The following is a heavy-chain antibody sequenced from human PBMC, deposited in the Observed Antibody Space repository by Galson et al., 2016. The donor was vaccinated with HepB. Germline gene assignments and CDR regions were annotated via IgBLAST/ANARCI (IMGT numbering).Heavy chain of an antibody. J-gene: IGHJ5*02. Sequence: SLRLSCAASGFTFNNYWMSWVRQAPGKGLEWVANIKQNGREKDYVDSVKGRFTISRDNAKNSLCLQMNNVRTEDTAVYYCAREQMDNVWGKYHFFRVPNWFDPWGQGTLVTVSS. CDR3: AREQMDNVWGKYHFFRVPNWFDP. D-gene: IGHD3-16*01. CDR2: IKQNGREK. CDR1: GFTFNNYW. V-gene: IGHV3-7*03.